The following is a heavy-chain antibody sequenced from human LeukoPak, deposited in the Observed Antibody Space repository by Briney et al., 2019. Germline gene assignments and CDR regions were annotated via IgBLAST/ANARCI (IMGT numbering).Heavy chain of an antibody. CDR1: GGTFSSYA. Sequence: ASVKVSCKASGGTFSSYAISWVRQAPGQGLEWMGEIIPIFGTANYAQKFQGRVTITADESTSTAYMELSSLRSEDTAVYYCARDPGYYDSSGPFDYWGQGTLVTVSS. CDR2: IIPIFGTA. J-gene: IGHJ4*02. V-gene: IGHV1-69*13. CDR3: ARDPGYYDSSGPFDY. D-gene: IGHD3-22*01.